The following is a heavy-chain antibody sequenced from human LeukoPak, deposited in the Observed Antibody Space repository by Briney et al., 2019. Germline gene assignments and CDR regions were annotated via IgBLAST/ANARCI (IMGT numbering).Heavy chain of an antibody. CDR3: AKDKGDGEYVDY. Sequence: GGSLRLSCAASGFTFSRYWMHWLRQAPGKGLVWVSRISTDGSSTSYADSVKGRFTISRDNSKNSLYLEMNSLRIEDTGLYYCAKDKGDGEYVDYWGQGTLVTVSS. J-gene: IGHJ4*02. D-gene: IGHD5-24*01. V-gene: IGHV3-74*01. CDR1: GFTFSRYW. CDR2: ISTDGSST.